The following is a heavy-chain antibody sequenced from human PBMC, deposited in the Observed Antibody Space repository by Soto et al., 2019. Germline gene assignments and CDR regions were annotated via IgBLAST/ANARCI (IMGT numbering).Heavy chain of an antibody. Sequence: SETLSLTCAVYGGSFSGYYWSWIRQPPGKGLEWIGEINHSGSTNYNPSLKSRVTISVDTSKNQFSLKLSSVTAADTAVYYCARGKVVPAASRKRGWFDPWGQGTLVTVSS. D-gene: IGHD2-2*01. CDR3: ARGKVVPAASRKRGWFDP. V-gene: IGHV4-34*01. CDR2: INHSGST. J-gene: IGHJ5*02. CDR1: GGSFSGYY.